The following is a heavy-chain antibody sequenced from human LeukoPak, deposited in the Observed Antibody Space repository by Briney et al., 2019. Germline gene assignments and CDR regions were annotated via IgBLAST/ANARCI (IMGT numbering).Heavy chain of an antibody. V-gene: IGHV1-46*01. J-gene: IGHJ6*02. CDR1: GYTFTSYY. D-gene: IGHD3-22*01. CDR2: INPSGGST. CDR3: AREVSSGYYYYYGMDV. Sequence: ASVKVSCKASGYTFTSYYMHWVRQAPGQGLEWMGIINPSGGSTSYAQKFQGRVTMTRDTSTSTVYLELSSLRSEDTAVYYCAREVSSGYYYYYGMDVWGQGTTVTVSS.